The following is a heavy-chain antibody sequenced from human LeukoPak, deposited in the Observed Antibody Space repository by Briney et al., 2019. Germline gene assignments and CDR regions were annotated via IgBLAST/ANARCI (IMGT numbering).Heavy chain of an antibody. J-gene: IGHJ3*02. V-gene: IGHV5-51*01. CDR3: ARHRYYDIAQQDAFDI. CDR1: GYSFTSYW. D-gene: IGHD3-9*01. Sequence: GESLKISCKGSGYSFTSYWIGWVRQMPGKGLEWMGIIYPGDSDTRYSPSFQGQVTISADKSISTAYLQWSSLKASDTAMYYCARHRYYDIAQQDAFDIWGQGTMVTVSS. CDR2: IYPGDSDT.